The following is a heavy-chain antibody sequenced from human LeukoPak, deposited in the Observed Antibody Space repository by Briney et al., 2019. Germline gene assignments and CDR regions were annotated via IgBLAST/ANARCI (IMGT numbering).Heavy chain of an antibody. V-gene: IGHV4-34*01. D-gene: IGHD6-13*01. Sequence: KPSEILSLTCAVYGGSFSGYYWSWIRQPPGKGLEWIGEINHSGSTNYDPSLKSRVTISVDTSKNQFSLKLSSVTAADTAVYYCARAGAAAGNYWGQGTLVTVSS. CDR1: GGSFSGYY. J-gene: IGHJ4*02. CDR3: ARAGAAAGNY. CDR2: INHSGST.